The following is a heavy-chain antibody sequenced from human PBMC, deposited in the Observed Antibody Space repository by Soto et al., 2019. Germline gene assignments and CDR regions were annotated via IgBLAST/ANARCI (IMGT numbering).Heavy chain of an antibody. D-gene: IGHD2-2*01. CDR3: AKVIFGGGYCSSTSCPEGVDY. CDR1: GFTFSSYA. J-gene: IGHJ4*02. V-gene: IGHV3-23*01. Sequence: PGGSLRLSCAASGFTFSSYAMSWVRQAPGKGLEWVSAISGSGGSTYYADSVKGRFTISRDNSKNTLYLQMNSLRAEDTAVYYCAKVIFGGGYCSSTSCPEGVDYWGQGTLVKVYS. CDR2: ISGSGGST.